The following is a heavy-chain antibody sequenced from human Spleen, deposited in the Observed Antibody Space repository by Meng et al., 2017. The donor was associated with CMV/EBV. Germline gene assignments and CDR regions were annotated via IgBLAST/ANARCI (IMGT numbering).Heavy chain of an antibody. Sequence: GSLRLSCTVSGGSIRSSSYYWGWIRQPPEKGLEWIGSIYYSGSTYYNPSLKSRVTISVDTSKNEFSLKLRSVTAADTAVYYCARWYPRAGAFDIWGQGTMVTVSS. CDR2: IYYSGST. CDR3: ARWYPRAGAFDI. J-gene: IGHJ3*02. V-gene: IGHV4-39*07. D-gene: IGHD6-13*01. CDR1: GGSIRSSSYY.